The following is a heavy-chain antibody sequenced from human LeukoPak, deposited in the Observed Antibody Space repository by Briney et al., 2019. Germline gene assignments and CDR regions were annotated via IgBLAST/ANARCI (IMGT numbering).Heavy chain of an antibody. Sequence: GGSLRLSCAASGFTFSSYWMSWVRQAPGKGLEWVANIKQDGSEKYYVDSVKGRFTISRDNAKNSLYLQMNSLRAEDTAVYYCARLTTTVTRESHFVLYYYYGMDVWGQGTTVTVSS. CDR3: ARLTTTVTRESHFVLYYYYGMDV. V-gene: IGHV3-7*01. D-gene: IGHD4-17*01. CDR1: GFTFSSYW. CDR2: IKQDGSEK. J-gene: IGHJ6*02.